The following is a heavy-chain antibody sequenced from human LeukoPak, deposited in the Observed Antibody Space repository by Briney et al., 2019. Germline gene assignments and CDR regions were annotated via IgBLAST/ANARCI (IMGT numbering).Heavy chain of an antibody. Sequence: GGCLRLSCAASGFIFTNYAMNWVRQPPGRGLQWVSGISSTGDSTYYADSVKGRFTISRDNSQNMVYLQMSSLRAEDTADYYCARDRHGDYSFDYWGQGILVTVSS. J-gene: IGHJ4*02. CDR2: ISSTGDST. D-gene: IGHD4-17*01. CDR3: ARDRHGDYSFDY. V-gene: IGHV3-23*01. CDR1: GFIFTNYA.